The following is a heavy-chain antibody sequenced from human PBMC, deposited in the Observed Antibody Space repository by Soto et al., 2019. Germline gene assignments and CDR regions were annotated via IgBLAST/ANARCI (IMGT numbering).Heavy chain of an antibody. Sequence: ASVKVSCKASGYTFTAYYMNWVRQAPGQGLEWMGGINPASGDTKYNQKFEGRVTVTRDASISTAYMEVSSLTSDDTALSSCARHRPMDVWGPGTAVTVSS. CDR1: GYTFTAYY. CDR3: ARHRPMDV. J-gene: IGHJ6*02. V-gene: IGHV1-2*02. CDR2: INPASGDT.